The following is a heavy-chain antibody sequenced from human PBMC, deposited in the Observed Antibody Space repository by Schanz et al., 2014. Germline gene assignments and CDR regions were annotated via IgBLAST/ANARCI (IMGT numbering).Heavy chain of an antibody. J-gene: IGHJ4*02. Sequence: EVQLLDSGGGLVQHGGALRLSCAASGFTFSTYAMSWVRQAPGKGLEWVSAISGSGGSTYYADSVKGRFTISRDNSKNTLYLQMNSLRAEDTAVYYCAKDPSHGDYDYYFDYWGQGTLVTVSS. D-gene: IGHD3-22*01. CDR2: ISGSGGST. CDR1: GFTFSTYA. V-gene: IGHV3-23*01. CDR3: AKDPSHGDYDYYFDY.